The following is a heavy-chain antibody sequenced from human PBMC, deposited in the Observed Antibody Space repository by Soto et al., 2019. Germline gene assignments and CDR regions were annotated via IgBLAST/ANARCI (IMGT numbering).Heavy chain of an antibody. CDR1: GYTLTNYA. J-gene: IGHJ4*02. CDR2: INTYNGNS. V-gene: IGHV1-18*01. D-gene: IGHD2-15*01. CDR3: ARDCTGGSCFCIY. Sequence: QVQLVQSAAEVKKPGASVKVSCKAYGYTLTNYAISWVRQAPGQGPEWMGWINTYNGNSNYAQKVQGRVTMTTDTSTNTAYMELRSLTSDDTAVYYCARDCTGGSCFCIYWGQGTLVTVSS.